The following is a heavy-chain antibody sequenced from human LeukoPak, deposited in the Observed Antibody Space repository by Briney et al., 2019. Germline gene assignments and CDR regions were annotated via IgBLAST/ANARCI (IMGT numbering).Heavy chain of an antibody. CDR3: AFGGVIAWYFDY. D-gene: IGHD3-16*02. CDR2: IKQDGTEK. Sequence: GGSLRLSCAASGFTFSFYWLSWVRQAPGKGLEWVASIKQDGTEKQYVDSVKGRFTISRDTAKSSLYLQMNSLRGEDTAVYYCAFGGVIAWYFDYWGQGTLVTVSS. J-gene: IGHJ4*02. V-gene: IGHV3-7*01. CDR1: GFTFSFYW.